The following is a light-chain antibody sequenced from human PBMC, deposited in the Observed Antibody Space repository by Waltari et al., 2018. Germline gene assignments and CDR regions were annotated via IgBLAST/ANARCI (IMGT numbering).Light chain of an antibody. CDR1: SGSIASNY. J-gene: IGLJ2*01. CDR2: EDN. V-gene: IGLV6-57*04. Sequence: NFMLTQPHSVSESPGKTLTISCTRSSGSIASNYVQWCQQRPGRAPITVIYEDNERPSVVPDRFSGSIDSSSNSSSLTISGLKTEDEADYYCQSYNSSNVIFGGGTNLTVL. CDR3: QSYNSSNVI.